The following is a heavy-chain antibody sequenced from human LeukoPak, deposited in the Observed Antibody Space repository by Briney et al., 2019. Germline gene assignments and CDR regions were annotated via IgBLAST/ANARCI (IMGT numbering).Heavy chain of an antibody. V-gene: IGHV4-59*01. CDR3: ARAYSGYDGYYFDY. Sequence: PSETLSLTCTVSGGSISSYYWSWIRQPPGKGLEWIGYIYYSGSTNYNPSLKSRVTISVDTSKNQFSLKLSSVTAADTAVYYCARAYSGYDGYYFDYWGQGTLVTVSS. J-gene: IGHJ4*02. CDR1: GGSISSYY. D-gene: IGHD5-12*01. CDR2: IYYSGST.